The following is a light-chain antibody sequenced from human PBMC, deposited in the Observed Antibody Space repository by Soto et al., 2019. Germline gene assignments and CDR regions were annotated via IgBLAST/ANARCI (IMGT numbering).Light chain of an antibody. Sequence: EIMMTQSPATLSVSPGERAILSCRASQSVSRGLAWYQQKPAQAPRLLIYGASTRATGSPARFSGSGSGTEFTHTISSLQSEDLAVYYCQQYNNWPPITFGQGTRLEIK. J-gene: IGKJ5*01. CDR2: GAS. CDR3: QQYNNWPPIT. V-gene: IGKV3-15*01. CDR1: QSVSRG.